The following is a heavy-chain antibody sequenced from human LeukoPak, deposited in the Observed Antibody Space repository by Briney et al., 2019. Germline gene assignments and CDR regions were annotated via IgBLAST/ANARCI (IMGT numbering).Heavy chain of an antibody. CDR2: ISGSGTAI. D-gene: IGHD2-8*01. Sequence: GGPLRLSFEPPEFTSSGYEINWVRRAPGKGLEWVSYISGSGTAISYADSVKGRFTISRDNAKNSLFLQMNSLRAEDTAVYYCARGTNADYWGQGTLVTVSS. CDR1: EFTSSGYE. V-gene: IGHV3-48*03. CDR3: ARGTNADY. J-gene: IGHJ4*02.